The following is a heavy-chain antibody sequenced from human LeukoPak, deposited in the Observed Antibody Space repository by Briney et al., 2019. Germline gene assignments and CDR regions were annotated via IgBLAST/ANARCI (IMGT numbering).Heavy chain of an antibody. J-gene: IGHJ4*02. CDR3: ARSRWYYDSSGYTS. CDR1: GYTFTGYY. D-gene: IGHD3-22*01. V-gene: IGHV1-2*02. Sequence: ASVKVSCKASGYTFTGYYMHWVRQAPGQGLEWMGWINPNSDGTNYAQKFQGRVTMTRDTSISTAYMELSRLISDDAAVYYCARSRWYYDSSGYTSWGQGTLVTVSS. CDR2: INPNSDGT.